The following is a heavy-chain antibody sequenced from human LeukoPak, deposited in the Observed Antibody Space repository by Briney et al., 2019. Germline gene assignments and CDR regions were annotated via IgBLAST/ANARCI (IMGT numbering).Heavy chain of an antibody. Sequence: GGSLRLSCAASGFTFSSYTMNWVRQAPGKGLEWVSSISSSSRYIYYADSVKGRFTISRDNAKNSLYLQINTLRAEDTAVYYCAREKAAADAFDIWGQGTMVTVSS. CDR1: GFTFSSYT. D-gene: IGHD6-13*01. CDR3: AREKAAADAFDI. V-gene: IGHV3-21*01. J-gene: IGHJ3*02. CDR2: ISSSSRYI.